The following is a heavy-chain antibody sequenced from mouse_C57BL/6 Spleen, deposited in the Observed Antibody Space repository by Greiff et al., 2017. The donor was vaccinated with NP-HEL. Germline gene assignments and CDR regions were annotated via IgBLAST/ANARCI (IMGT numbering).Heavy chain of an antibody. CDR2: IDPENGDT. CDR3: TTPHISARAMDY. Sequence: EVQLQQSGAELVRPGASVKLSCTASGFNIKDDYMHWVKQRPEQGLEWIGWIDPENGDTEYASKFQGKATITAVTSSNTAYLQLSSLTSEDTAVYYCTTPHISARAMDYWGQGTSVTVSS. J-gene: IGHJ4*01. V-gene: IGHV14-4*01. D-gene: IGHD1-3*01. CDR1: GFNIKDDY.